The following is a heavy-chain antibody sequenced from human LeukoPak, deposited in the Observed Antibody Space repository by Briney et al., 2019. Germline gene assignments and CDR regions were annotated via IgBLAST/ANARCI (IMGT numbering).Heavy chain of an antibody. J-gene: IGHJ4*02. CDR2: IYIDGST. Sequence: GGSLRLSCAASGFTISTNFMTWVRQAPGKGLEWVSVIYIDGSTFYADSVKGRFTVSRANSKNTLYLQMNTLRADDTAIAYCAKDSLEYTLRGNFDSWGQGTLVTVSS. V-gene: IGHV3-66*01. CDR1: GFTISTNF. CDR3: AKDSLEYTLRGNFDS. D-gene: IGHD3-10*01.